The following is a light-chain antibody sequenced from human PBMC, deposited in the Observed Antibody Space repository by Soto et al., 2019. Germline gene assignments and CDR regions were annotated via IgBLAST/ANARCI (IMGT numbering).Light chain of an antibody. CDR3: SSYAGNDAWV. V-gene: IGLV2-8*01. Sequence: QSALTQPPSASGSPGQSVTISCTGTSSDVGGYNYVSWYQHHPGKAPKVMIYEVSMRPSGVPDRFSGSKSGNTASLTVSGLQAEDEHAYYCSSYAGNDAWVFGGGTKVTVL. CDR2: EVS. J-gene: IGLJ3*02. CDR1: SSDVGGYNY.